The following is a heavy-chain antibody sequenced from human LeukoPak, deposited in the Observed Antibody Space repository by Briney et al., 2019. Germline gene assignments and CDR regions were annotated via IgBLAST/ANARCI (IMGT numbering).Heavy chain of an antibody. CDR1: GFTFSSYG. J-gene: IGHJ3*02. D-gene: IGHD3-22*01. V-gene: IGHV3-23*01. CDR3: ASRGWYDSSGYYWHAFDI. Sequence: PGGSLRLSCAASGFTFSSYGMSWVRQAPGKGLEWVSAISGSGGSTHYADSVKGRFTISRDNAKNSLFLQMNSLRAEDTAVYYCASRGWYDSSGYYWHAFDIWGQGTMVTVSS. CDR2: ISGSGGST.